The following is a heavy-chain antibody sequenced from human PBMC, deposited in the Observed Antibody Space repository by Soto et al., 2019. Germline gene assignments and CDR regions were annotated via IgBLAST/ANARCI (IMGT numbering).Heavy chain of an antibody. Sequence: EVHLVESGGGLVQTGGSLRLSCAASGFTFSGYSMNWVRQAPGKGLEWVAYINGGSDSIYYAESVKGRFTISRDNARNSLSLQMNSLSDEDTAVYYCAKSGDSAGWGIDFWGQGTLVTVSS. CDR2: INGGSDSI. J-gene: IGHJ4*02. D-gene: IGHD6-19*01. CDR3: AKSGDSAGWGIDF. V-gene: IGHV3-48*02. CDR1: GFTFSGYS.